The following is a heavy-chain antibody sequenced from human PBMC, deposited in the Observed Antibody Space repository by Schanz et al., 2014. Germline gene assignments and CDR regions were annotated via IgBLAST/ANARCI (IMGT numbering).Heavy chain of an antibody. J-gene: IGHJ4*02. D-gene: IGHD3-16*01. CDR1: GFTFNNYD. CDR3: ARDLAFGGVYDRHSDS. V-gene: IGHV3-23*04. Sequence: EVQLVESGGGLVQPGGSLRLSCAASGFTFNNYDMNWVRLVPGKGLECVSGISGGGGSAYYADSVKGRFTISRDNPKNTLSLQMNSLRVEDTAVYYCARDLAFGGVYDRHSDSWGQGTLVTVSS. CDR2: ISGGGGSA.